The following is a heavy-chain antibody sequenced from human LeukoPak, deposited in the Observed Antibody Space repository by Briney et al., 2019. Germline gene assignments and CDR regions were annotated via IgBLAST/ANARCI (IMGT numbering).Heavy chain of an antibody. CDR3: ARDGFVYPDSDYYYGMDV. V-gene: IGHV3-33*01. D-gene: IGHD2-2*02. CDR1: GFTFSSYG. Sequence: AGGSLRLSCAASGFTFSSYGMHWVRQAPGKGLEWVAVIWYDGSNKYYADSVKGRFTISRDNSKNTLYLQMNSLRAEDTAVYYCARDGFVYPDSDYYYGMDVWGQGTTVTVSS. J-gene: IGHJ6*02. CDR2: IWYDGSNK.